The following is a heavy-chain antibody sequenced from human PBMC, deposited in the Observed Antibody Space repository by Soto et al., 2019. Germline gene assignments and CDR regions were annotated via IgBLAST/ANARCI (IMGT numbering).Heavy chain of an antibody. V-gene: IGHV3-48*02. D-gene: IGHD4-17*01. CDR1: GFIFSSYS. J-gene: IGHJ4*02. CDR3: ARDIYGGNSLDY. CDR2: ISSSSSTI. Sequence: GGSLRLSCAASGFIFSSYSMNWVRQAPGKGLEWVSYISSSSSTIFYTDSVKGRFTISRDNAKNSLYVQMNSLTDEDTAVYYCARDIYGGNSLDYWGQGTLVTVSS.